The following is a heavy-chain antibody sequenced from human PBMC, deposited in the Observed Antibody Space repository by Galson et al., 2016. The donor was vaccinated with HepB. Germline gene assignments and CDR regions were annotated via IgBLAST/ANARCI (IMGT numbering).Heavy chain of an antibody. V-gene: IGHV4-61*01. Sequence: SETLSLTCTVSGDSISSSSFYWSWIRQPPGRGLEWMGYIFYTGSTNYNPSLKSRVTISIDTSKRQFFLKLRSVTAVDAAVYYYARAGEYSFGLGIHFDYWSQGTLVTVSS. D-gene: IGHD5-18*01. CDR1: GDSISSSSFY. CDR2: IFYTGST. CDR3: ARAGEYSFGLGIHFDY. J-gene: IGHJ4*02.